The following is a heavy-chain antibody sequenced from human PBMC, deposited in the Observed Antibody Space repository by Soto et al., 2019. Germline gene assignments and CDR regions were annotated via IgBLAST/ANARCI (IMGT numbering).Heavy chain of an antibody. D-gene: IGHD6-13*01. CDR1: GFTFSSYA. V-gene: IGHV3-23*01. J-gene: IGHJ3*02. CDR3: ANSSPAVNDAFDI. Sequence: EVQLLESGGGLVQPGGSLRLSCAASGFTFSSYAMSWVRQAPGKGLEWVSAISGSGGSAYYADSVKGRFTISRDNSKNTLYLQMNSLRAEDTAVYYCANSSPAVNDAFDIWGQGTMVTVSS. CDR2: ISGSGGSA.